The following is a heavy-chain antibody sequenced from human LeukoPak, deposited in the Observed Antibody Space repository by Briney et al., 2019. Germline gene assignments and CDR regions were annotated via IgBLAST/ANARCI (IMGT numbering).Heavy chain of an antibody. CDR3: ARAPYDFWSGYRLDY. V-gene: IGHV3-30*02. CDR1: GFSFSSYG. Sequence: GGSLRLSCAASGFSFSSYGMHWVRQAPGKGLEWVAFIRYDGSNKYYADSVKGRFTISRDNAKNSLYLQMNSLRAEDTAVYYCARAPYDFWSGYRLDYWGQGTLVTVSS. J-gene: IGHJ4*02. D-gene: IGHD3-3*01. CDR2: IRYDGSNK.